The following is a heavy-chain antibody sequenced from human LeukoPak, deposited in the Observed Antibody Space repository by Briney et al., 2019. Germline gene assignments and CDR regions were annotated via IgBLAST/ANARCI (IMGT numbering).Heavy chain of an antibody. J-gene: IGHJ4*02. V-gene: IGHV4-39*07. Sequence: SETLSLTCTVSGGSISSSSYYWGWIRQPPGKGLEWIGSIYYSGSTYYNPSLKSRVTISVDTSKNQFSLKLSSVTAADTAVYYCARGRRYYDSSGYLDYWGQGTLVTVSS. CDR2: IYYSGST. CDR3: ARGRRYYDSSGYLDY. D-gene: IGHD3-22*01. CDR1: GGSISSSSYY.